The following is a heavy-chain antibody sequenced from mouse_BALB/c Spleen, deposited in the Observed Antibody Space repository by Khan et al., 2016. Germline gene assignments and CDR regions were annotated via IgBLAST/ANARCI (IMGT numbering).Heavy chain of an antibody. CDR1: GFSLTNYG. J-gene: IGHJ4*01. CDR3: ARIGNSFITSMGGSNDY. CDR2: IWGGGTT. D-gene: IGHD1-1*01. V-gene: IGHV2-2*02. Sequence: QMQLEESGPGLVQPSQSLSITCTVSGFSLTNYGVHWVRQSPGKGLEWLGVIWGGGTTDYNAAFISRLSISKDNSKSQVFFKINSLQANDTAIYXCARIGNSFITSMGGSNDYLGQGTSVTVSS.